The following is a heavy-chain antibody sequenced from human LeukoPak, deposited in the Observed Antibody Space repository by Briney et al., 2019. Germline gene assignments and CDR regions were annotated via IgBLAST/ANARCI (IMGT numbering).Heavy chain of an antibody. J-gene: IGHJ4*02. Sequence: PGGSLRLSCAASGFTFSTYAMHWVRQAPGKGLECVAFIQFDGSSKYYADSVKGRFTISRDNSKNTLYLQMNSLRAEDTAVYYCAKGDTSWGQGTLVTVSS. D-gene: IGHD2/OR15-2a*01. CDR1: GFTFSTYA. V-gene: IGHV3-30*02. CDR3: AKGDTS. CDR2: IQFDGSSK.